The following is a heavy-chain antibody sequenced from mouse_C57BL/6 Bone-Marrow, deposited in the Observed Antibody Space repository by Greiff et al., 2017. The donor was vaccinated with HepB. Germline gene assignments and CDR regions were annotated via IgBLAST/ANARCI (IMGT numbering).Heavy chain of an antibody. D-gene: IGHD2-2*01. CDR2: ISSGSSTI. CDR1: GFTFSDYG. Sequence: VQLKESGGGLVKPGGSLKLSCAASGFTFSDYGMHWVRQAPEKGLEWVAYISSGSSTIYYADTVKGRFTISRDNAKNTLFLQMTSLRSEDTAMYYCARFSTMVTTGYYYAMDYWGQGTSVTVSS. J-gene: IGHJ4*01. V-gene: IGHV5-17*01. CDR3: ARFSTMVTTGYYYAMDY.